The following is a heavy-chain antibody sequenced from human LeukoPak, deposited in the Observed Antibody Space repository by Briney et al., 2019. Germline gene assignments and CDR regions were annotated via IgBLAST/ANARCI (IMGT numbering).Heavy chain of an antibody. V-gene: IGHV5-51*01. CDR2: IYPGDSDT. CDR3: ARLSEDCSSTSCYGRLDYYFDY. D-gene: IGHD2-2*01. Sequence: GESLQISCKGSGYSFTSYWIGWVRQLPGKGLEWMGTIYPGDSDTRYSPSFQGQVTISADKSISTAYLQWSSLKASDTAMYYCARLSEDCSSTSCYGRLDYYFDYWGQGTLVTVSS. CDR1: GYSFTSYW. J-gene: IGHJ4*02.